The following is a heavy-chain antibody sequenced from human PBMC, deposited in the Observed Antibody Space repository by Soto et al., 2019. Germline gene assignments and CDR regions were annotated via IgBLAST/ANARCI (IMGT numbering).Heavy chain of an antibody. CDR3: ARGGSGWKALNYFDS. V-gene: IGHV4-31*03. Sequence: QVQLQESGPGLVKPSQTLSLTCIVSGGSIDNNGYSWTWIRQRPGGGLEWLGSNNYREDTYYTPYIKSRITISLDTSQNHFSLWLTSVTAADTGIYYCARGGSGWKALNYFDSWGQGILVTVSS. CDR1: GGSIDNNGYS. CDR2: NNYREDT. D-gene: IGHD6-19*01. J-gene: IGHJ4*02.